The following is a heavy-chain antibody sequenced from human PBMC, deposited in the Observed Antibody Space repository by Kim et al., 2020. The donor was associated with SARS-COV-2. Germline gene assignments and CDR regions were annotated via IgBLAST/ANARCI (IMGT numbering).Heavy chain of an antibody. Sequence: GGSLRLSCAASGFSFSDSAMHWVRQASGKGLEWVGRIRSKANSYGTAYAASVKGRFTISRDDSKNTAYLQMSSLKNEDTAVYYCTRPSGSGSYPDYWGQGTLVTVSS. V-gene: IGHV3-73*01. CDR2: IRSKANSYGT. CDR3: TRPSGSGSYPDY. J-gene: IGHJ4*02. D-gene: IGHD3-10*01. CDR1: GFSFSDSA.